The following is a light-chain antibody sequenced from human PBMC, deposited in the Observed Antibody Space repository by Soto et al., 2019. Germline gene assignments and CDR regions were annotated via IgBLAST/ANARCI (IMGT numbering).Light chain of an antibody. CDR3: QQRSNWPQLT. CDR2: DAS. J-gene: IGKJ4*02. CDR1: QSVSSY. Sequence: EIVLTQSPATLSLSPGERATLSCRASQSVSSYLAWYQQKPGQAPRLLIYDASNRATGIPARFSGSGSGTDFSLTISSLGPEDFAVYYCQQRSNWPQLTFGGGTKVAI. V-gene: IGKV3-11*01.